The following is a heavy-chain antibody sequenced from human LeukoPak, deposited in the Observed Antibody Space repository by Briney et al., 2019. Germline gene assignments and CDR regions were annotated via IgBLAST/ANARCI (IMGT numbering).Heavy chain of an antibody. D-gene: IGHD3-10*01. J-gene: IGHJ6*03. V-gene: IGHV4-38-2*02. Sequence: PSETLSLTCTVSGYSISSGYYWGWIRQPPGKGLEWIGSIYHSGSTYYNPSLKSRVTISVDTSKNQFSLKLSSVTAADTAVYYCARGGGIPHYYYYMDVWGKGTTVTVSS. CDR1: GYSISSGYY. CDR3: ARGGGIPHYYYYMDV. CDR2: IYHSGST.